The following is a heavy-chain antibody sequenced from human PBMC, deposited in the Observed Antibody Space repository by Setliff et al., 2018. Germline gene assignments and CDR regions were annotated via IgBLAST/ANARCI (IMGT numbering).Heavy chain of an antibody. J-gene: IGHJ4*02. D-gene: IGHD5-18*01. V-gene: IGHV3-49*04. Sequence: GGSLRLSCTASGFTFGDYAMSWVRQAPGKGLEWVGFIRSKIYGGTTEYAASVKGRFTISRDDSKSIAYLQMNSLKTEDTAVYYCALYNYGLPYWGQGTLVTVSS. CDR1: GFTFGDYA. CDR3: ALYNYGLPY. CDR2: IRSKIYGGTT.